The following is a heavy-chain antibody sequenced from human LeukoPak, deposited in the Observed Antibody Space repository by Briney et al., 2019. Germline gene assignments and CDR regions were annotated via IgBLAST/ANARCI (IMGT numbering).Heavy chain of an antibody. V-gene: IGHV3-30-3*01. Sequence: GGSLRLSCAASGFTFSSYAMHWVRQAPGKGLEWVAVISYDGSNKYYADSVKGRFTISRDNAKNTLYLQMNSLRAEDTAVYYCARLRFLEWLVFREPDFDSWGQGTLVTVSS. J-gene: IGHJ4*02. CDR1: GFTFSSYA. CDR3: ARLRFLEWLVFREPDFDS. D-gene: IGHD3-3*01. CDR2: ISYDGSNK.